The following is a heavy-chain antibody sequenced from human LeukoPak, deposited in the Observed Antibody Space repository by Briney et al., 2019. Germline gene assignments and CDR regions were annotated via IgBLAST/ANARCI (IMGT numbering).Heavy chain of an antibody. V-gene: IGHV3-13*01. D-gene: IGHD6-6*01. J-gene: IGHJ6*02. CDR3: ARGRIAARYYYYYGMDV. CDR1: GFTFRSYD. CDR2: IGTAGDT. Sequence: PGRSLRLSCAASGFTFRSYDMHWVRQATGKGLEWVSAIGTAGDTYYPGSVKGRFTISRENAKNSLYLQMNSLRAGDTAVYYCARGRIAARYYYYYGMDVWGQGTTVTVPS.